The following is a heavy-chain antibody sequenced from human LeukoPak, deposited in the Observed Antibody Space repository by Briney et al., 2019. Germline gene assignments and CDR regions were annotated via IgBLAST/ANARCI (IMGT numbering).Heavy chain of an antibody. D-gene: IGHD3-10*01. J-gene: IGHJ6*03. CDR1: GYTFTSYY. Sequence: ASVKVSCKASGYTFTSYYMHWVRQAPGQGLEWMGIINPSGGSTSYAQKFQGRVTMTRDTSISTAYMELSRLRSDDTAVYYCARDPTSYYYGSGSLEYYMDVWGKGTTVTVSS. CDR2: INPSGGST. CDR3: ARDPTSYYYGSGSLEYYMDV. V-gene: IGHV1-46*01.